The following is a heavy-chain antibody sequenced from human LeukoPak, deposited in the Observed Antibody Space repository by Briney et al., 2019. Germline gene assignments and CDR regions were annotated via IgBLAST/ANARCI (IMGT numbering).Heavy chain of an antibody. V-gene: IGHV3-30-3*01. CDR3: ARVFLERLTSGYFDN. CDR1: GFPFSTYA. Sequence: GSLHLSCAASGFPFSTYAMHWVRQAPGKGLEWVAVISYDGRQKYYGDSVKGRFTISRDNPKNTLYLQMNSLRDDDTAVYYCARVFLERLTSGYFDNWGQGTLVTVSP. CDR2: ISYDGRQK. J-gene: IGHJ4*02. D-gene: IGHD3-3*01.